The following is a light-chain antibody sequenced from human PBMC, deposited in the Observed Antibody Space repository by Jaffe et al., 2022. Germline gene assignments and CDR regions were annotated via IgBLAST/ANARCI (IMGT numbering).Light chain of an antibody. Sequence: QSALTQPASVSGSPGQSITISCTGTSSDVGSYNLVSWYQQHPGKAPKLMIYEGSKRPSGVSNRFSGSKSGNTASLTISGLQAEDEADYYCCSYAGSPRYVFGTGTKVTVL. J-gene: IGLJ1*01. V-gene: IGLV2-23*01. CDR1: SSDVGSYNL. CDR3: CSYAGSPRYV. CDR2: EGS.